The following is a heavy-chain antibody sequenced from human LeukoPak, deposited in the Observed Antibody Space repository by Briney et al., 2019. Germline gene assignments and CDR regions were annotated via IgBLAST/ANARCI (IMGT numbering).Heavy chain of an antibody. V-gene: IGHV4-61*08. CDR1: GGSISSGGYY. D-gene: IGHD6-19*01. CDR3: ARFHSGPSGWYVLWYFDL. J-gene: IGHJ2*01. CDR2: IYNSEST. Sequence: SETLSLTCTVSGGSISSGGYYWSWIRQPPGKGLEWIGYIYNSESTKYNSSLESRATMSADTSKNQLYLKLSSVTAADTAIYYCARFHSGPSGWYVLWYFDLWGRGTLVTVSS.